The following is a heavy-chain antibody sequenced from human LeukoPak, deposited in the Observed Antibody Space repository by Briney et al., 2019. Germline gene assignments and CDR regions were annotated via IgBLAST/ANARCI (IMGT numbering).Heavy chain of an antibody. CDR2: IKQDASEK. Sequence: PGGSLRLSCAASGFTFSGYWVTWVRQAPGKGLEWVANIKQDASEKYYVEPVKGRFTISRDNAKNSLYLQMNSLRAEDTAVYYCASYYYGSGTSLGYWGQGTLVTVSS. V-gene: IGHV3-7*01. CDR3: ASYYYGSGTSLGY. CDR1: GFTFSGYW. D-gene: IGHD3-10*01. J-gene: IGHJ4*02.